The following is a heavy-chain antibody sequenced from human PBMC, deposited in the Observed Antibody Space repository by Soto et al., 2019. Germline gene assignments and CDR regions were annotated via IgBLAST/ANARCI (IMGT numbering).Heavy chain of an antibody. J-gene: IGHJ6*02. V-gene: IGHV1-69*02. CDR3: ASANVYESSGSAGIYYYYGMDV. Sequence: QVQLVQSGAEVKKPGSSVKVSCKASGGTFSSYTISWVRQAPGQGLEWMGRIIPILGIANYAQKFQARVTITADKSTSTAYMELSSLRSEDTAVYYCASANVYESSGSAGIYYYYGMDVWGQGTTVTVSS. CDR2: IIPILGIA. CDR1: GGTFSSYT. D-gene: IGHD3-22*01.